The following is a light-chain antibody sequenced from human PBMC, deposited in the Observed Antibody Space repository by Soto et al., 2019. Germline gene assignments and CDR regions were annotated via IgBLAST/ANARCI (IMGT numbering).Light chain of an antibody. Sequence: EIVMTQSPATLSVSPGERATLSCRASQSVSSNLAWYQQKPGQAPRLLIYGASTRATGIPARFSGSGSGTEFTLTISSLQSEDFAVYYCKQRSNRPLTVGQGTRLEIK. CDR3: KQRSNRPLT. J-gene: IGKJ5*01. V-gene: IGKV3-15*01. CDR1: QSVSSN. CDR2: GAS.